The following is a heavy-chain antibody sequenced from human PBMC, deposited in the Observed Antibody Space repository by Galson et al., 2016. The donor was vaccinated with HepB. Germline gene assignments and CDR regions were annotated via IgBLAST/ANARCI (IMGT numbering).Heavy chain of an antibody. V-gene: IGHV3-9*01. Sequence: SLRLSCAASRFTFDDYGMHWVRQAPGKGLEWVSSISRNSGRTGYADSVKGRFTISRDNARNALYLQMNSLRVEDTALHYCAKGGADYGSGTHRYGLDVWGQGTTVTVSS. J-gene: IGHJ6*02. CDR1: RFTFDDYG. D-gene: IGHD3-10*01. CDR3: AKGGADYGSGTHRYGLDV. CDR2: ISRNSGRT.